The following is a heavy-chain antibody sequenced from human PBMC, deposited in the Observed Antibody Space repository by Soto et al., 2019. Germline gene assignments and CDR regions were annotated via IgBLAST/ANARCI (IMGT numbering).Heavy chain of an antibody. CDR1: GFTFSSYA. J-gene: IGHJ6*02. V-gene: IGHV3-23*01. CDR2: ISGSVGST. CDR3: SKGTEYYYDGMEV. Sequence: LRLSCAASGFTFSSYAISWVRQAPWKGLDFVSAISGSVGSTCYAYSFKGRFTISRDNSKNTLYLQLNSLISYDTALYYCSKGTEYYYDGMEVWGQGTTVTVSS.